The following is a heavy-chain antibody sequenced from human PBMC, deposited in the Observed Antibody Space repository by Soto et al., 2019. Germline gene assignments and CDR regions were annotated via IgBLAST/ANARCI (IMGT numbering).Heavy chain of an antibody. CDR3: ARAVVSAYREYDSDWSAP. J-gene: IGHJ5*02. V-gene: IGHV3-48*03. D-gene: IGHD3-16*01. CDR1: GFPFATSD. CDR2: ISYSGRDI. Sequence: EAQLVGSGGKVMQPGGSVSLSCVASGFPFATSDMDWVRQPPGKGLEWISQISYSGRDIRYADSVKGRFTISRDNVNNSLHLHMTSLRVEDTGLYYCARAVVSAYREYDSDWSAPWGQGTPVTVSS.